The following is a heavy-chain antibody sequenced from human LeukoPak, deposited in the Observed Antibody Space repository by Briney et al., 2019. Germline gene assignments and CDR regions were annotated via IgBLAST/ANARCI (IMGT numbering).Heavy chain of an antibody. J-gene: IGHJ5*02. V-gene: IGHV4-34*01. Sequence: SETLSLTCAVYGGSFSGYYWSWIRQPPGKGLEWIGEINHSGSTNYNPSLKSRVTISVDTSKNQFSLKLSSVTAADTAVYYCARKEPGYYDILTGYYKSNWFDPWGQGTLVTVSS. CDR3: ARKEPGYYDILTGYYKSNWFDP. D-gene: IGHD3-9*01. CDR2: INHSGST. CDR1: GGSFSGYY.